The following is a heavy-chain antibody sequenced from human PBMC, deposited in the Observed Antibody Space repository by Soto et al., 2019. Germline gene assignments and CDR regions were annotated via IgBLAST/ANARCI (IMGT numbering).Heavy chain of an antibody. CDR2: IGGSGGST. CDR1: GSTFSSYS. V-gene: IGHV3-23*01. Sequence: GGSLRLSCAASGSTFSSYSMNWIRQAPGKGLEWVSAIGGSGGSTYYADSVKGRFTISRDNSKNTLYLQMNSLRAEGTAVYYCAKSLVVIDCFDPWGQGTLVTVSP. CDR3: AKSLVVIDCFDP. D-gene: IGHD2-21*01. J-gene: IGHJ5*02.